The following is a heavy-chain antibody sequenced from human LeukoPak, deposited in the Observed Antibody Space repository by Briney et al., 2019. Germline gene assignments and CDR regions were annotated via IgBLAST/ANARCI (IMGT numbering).Heavy chain of an antibody. CDR2: ISSTSSTI. D-gene: IGHD1-20*01. CDR1: GFTFSSYA. V-gene: IGHV3-48*01. CDR3: AKDGAYNSHFDY. J-gene: IGHJ4*02. Sequence: GSLRLSCAASGFTFSSYAMSWVRLAPGKGLEWVSYISSTSSTIYYADSVKGRFTISRDNSKSTLFLQMDSLEPEDTALYYCAKDGAYNSHFDYWGQGTLVTVSS.